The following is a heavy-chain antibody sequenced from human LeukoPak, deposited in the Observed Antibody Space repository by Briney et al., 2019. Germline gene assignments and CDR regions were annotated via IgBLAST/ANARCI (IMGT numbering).Heavy chain of an antibody. CDR3: ARPNEMIVVVSPFDY. D-gene: IGHD3-22*01. J-gene: IGHJ4*02. CDR1: GGTFSSYA. V-gene: IGHV1-69*04. Sequence: GASVKVSCKASGGTFSSYAISWVRRAPGQGLEWMGRIIPILGIANYAQKFQGRVTITADKSTSTAYMELSSLRSEDTAVYYCARPNEMIVVVSPFDYWGQGTLVTVSS. CDR2: IIPILGIA.